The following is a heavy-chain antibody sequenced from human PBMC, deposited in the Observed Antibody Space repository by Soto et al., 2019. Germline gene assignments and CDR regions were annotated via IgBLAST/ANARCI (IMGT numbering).Heavy chain of an antibody. D-gene: IGHD3-3*01. CDR3: ARGGVSTRTFDY. CDR2: IYPSDSDT. Sequence: PGESLKISCNGSGYNFAGYWIAWVRQMPGKGLELMGIIYPSDSDTRYRPSFQGQVTISADKSISSAYLQWSSLRASDTAMYYCARGGVSTRTFDYWGQGTPVTVS. CDR1: GYNFAGYW. V-gene: IGHV5-51*01. J-gene: IGHJ4*02.